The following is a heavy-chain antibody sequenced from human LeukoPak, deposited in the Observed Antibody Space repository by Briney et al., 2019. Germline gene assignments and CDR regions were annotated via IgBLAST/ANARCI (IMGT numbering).Heavy chain of an antibody. CDR3: ARDVGYCSSTSCYDAFDI. V-gene: IGHV3-7*01. Sequence: PGGSLRLSCAASGFTFSSYWMSWVRQAPGKGLKWVANIKQDGSEKYYVDSVKGRFTISRDNAKNSLYLQMNSLRAGDTAVYYCARDVGYCSSTSCYDAFDIWGQGTMVTVSS. CDR2: IKQDGSEK. J-gene: IGHJ3*02. D-gene: IGHD2-2*01. CDR1: GFTFSSYW.